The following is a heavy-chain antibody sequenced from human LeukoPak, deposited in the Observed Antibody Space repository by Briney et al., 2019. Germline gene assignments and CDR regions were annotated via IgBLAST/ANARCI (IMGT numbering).Heavy chain of an antibody. J-gene: IGHJ3*02. CDR1: GFTFSDYY. D-gene: IGHD1-26*01. CDR3: ARVRSGSYRDAFDI. CDR2: ISSSGSTI. V-gene: IGHV3-11*01. Sequence: GGSLRLSCAASGFTFSDYYMSWIRQAPGKGLEWVSYISSSGSTIYYADSVKGRFTISRDNAKNSLYLQMNSLRAEDTAVYYCARVRSGSYRDAFDIWGQGTMVTVSS.